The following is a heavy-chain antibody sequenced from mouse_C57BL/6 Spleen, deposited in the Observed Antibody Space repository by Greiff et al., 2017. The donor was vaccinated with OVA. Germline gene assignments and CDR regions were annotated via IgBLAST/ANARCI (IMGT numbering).Heavy chain of an antibody. D-gene: IGHD1-1*01. CDR1: GYTFTDYN. V-gene: IGHV1-18*01. CDR2: INPNNGGT. J-gene: IGHJ4*01. CDR3: ARREIYYYGSSYGNYAMDY. Sequence: EVKLLESGPELVKPGASVKIPCKASGYTFTDYNMDWVKQSHGKSLEWIGDINPNNGGTIYNQKFKGKATLTVDKSSSTAYMELRSLTSEDTAVYYCARREIYYYGSSYGNYAMDYWGQGTSVTVSS.